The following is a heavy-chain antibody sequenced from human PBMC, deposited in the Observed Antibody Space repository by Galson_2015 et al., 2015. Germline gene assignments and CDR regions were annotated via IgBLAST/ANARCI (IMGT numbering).Heavy chain of an antibody. CDR1: GFTFSSYW. CDR2: IKQAGSGK. J-gene: IGHJ6*02. V-gene: IGHV3-7*01. CDR3: ARGNYNMDV. Sequence: SLRLSCAASGFTFSSYWMSWVRQAPGKGLEWVANIKQAGSGKFYVDSVNGRFTISRDNAKNSLYLQMNSLRAEDTAVYYCARGNYNMDVWGQGTTVTVSS.